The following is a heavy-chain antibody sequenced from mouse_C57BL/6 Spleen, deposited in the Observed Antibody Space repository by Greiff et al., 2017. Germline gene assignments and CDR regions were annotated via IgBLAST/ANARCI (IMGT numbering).Heavy chain of an antibody. Sequence: LQLKESGAELVKPGASVKLSCTASGFNIKDYYMPWVKQRTEQGLEWIGRIDPEDGETKYAPKFQGKATITADTSSNTAYLQLSSRTSEDTAVYYCARSDYYGSSYGWYFEVWGTGTTVTVSS. CDR3: ARSDYYGSSYGWYFEV. V-gene: IGHV14-2*01. J-gene: IGHJ1*03. CDR2: IDPEDGET. D-gene: IGHD1-1*01. CDR1: GFNIKDYY.